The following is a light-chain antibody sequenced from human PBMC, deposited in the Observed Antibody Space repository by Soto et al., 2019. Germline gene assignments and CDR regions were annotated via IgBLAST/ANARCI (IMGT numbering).Light chain of an antibody. J-gene: IGKJ4*01. CDR3: QQYGSSPLT. CDR2: GAS. Sequence: EIVLTQSPGPLSLSPGERATLSCRASQSVSSSYLAWYQQKPGQAPRLLIYGASSTATGIPDRFSGSGSGTDFTLTISRLEPEDFAVYYCQQYGSSPLTFGGGTKVEIK. V-gene: IGKV3-20*01. CDR1: QSVSSSY.